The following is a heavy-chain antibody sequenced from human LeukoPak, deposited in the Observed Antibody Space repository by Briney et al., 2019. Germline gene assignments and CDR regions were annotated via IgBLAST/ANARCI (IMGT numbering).Heavy chain of an antibody. CDR1: GFTFSSYE. Sequence: GGSLRLACDTSGFTFSSYEMNWVRQAPGKGLEWISYISSRGITTFYADSVQGRFIISRDNAKNLVYLQMSSLRVEDTAFYYCARGPRQGWLLEYWGQAALVTVSS. CDR3: ARGPRQGWLLEY. CDR2: ISSRGITT. V-gene: IGHV3-48*03. D-gene: IGHD5-24*01. J-gene: IGHJ4*02.